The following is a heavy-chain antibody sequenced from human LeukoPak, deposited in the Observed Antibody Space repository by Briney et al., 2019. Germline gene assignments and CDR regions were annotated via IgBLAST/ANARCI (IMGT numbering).Heavy chain of an antibody. Sequence: GGSLRLSCAASGFTFSTFAMSWVRQDPGRGLEWVSSITGAGDTTFYPESVKGRFTISRDNSKNTLYLQMNSLRAEDTAVYYCAKEYSVRNQFDHWGQGTLVAVSS. D-gene: IGHD1-14*01. V-gene: IGHV3-23*01. CDR1: GFTFSTFA. CDR3: AKEYSVRNQFDH. J-gene: IGHJ4*02. CDR2: ITGAGDTT.